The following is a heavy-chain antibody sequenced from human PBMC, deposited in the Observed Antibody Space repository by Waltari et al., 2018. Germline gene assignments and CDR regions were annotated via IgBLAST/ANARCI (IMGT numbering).Heavy chain of an antibody. D-gene: IGHD3-22*01. V-gene: IGHV1-69*01. CDR2: IIPIFGTA. CDR3: ARSLGYYYDSSGYYSPMGY. CDR1: GGTFSSYA. Sequence: QVQLVQSGAEVKKPGSSVKVSCKASGGTFSSYAISWVRQAPGQGLEWMGGIIPIFGTANYAQKFQGRVTITADESTSTAYMELSSLRSEDTAVYYCARSLGYYYDSSGYYSPMGYWGQGTLVTVSS. J-gene: IGHJ4*02.